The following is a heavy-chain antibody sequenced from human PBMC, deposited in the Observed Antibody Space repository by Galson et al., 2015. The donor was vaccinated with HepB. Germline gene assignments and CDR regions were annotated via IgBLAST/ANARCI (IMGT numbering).Heavy chain of an antibody. CDR1: GFTFSSYS. Sequence: SLRLSCAASGFTFSSYSMNWVRQAPGKGLEWVSYISSSSSTIYYADSVKGRLTISRDNAKNSLYLQMNSLRDEDTAVYYCARDLASEWLLRSYYFDYWGQGTLVTVSS. V-gene: IGHV3-48*02. CDR2: ISSSSSTI. D-gene: IGHD3-22*01. CDR3: ARDLASEWLLRSYYFDY. J-gene: IGHJ4*02.